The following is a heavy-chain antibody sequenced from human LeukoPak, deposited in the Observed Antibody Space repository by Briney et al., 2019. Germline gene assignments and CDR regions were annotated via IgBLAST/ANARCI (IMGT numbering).Heavy chain of an antibody. CDR1: GFTFSSYS. CDR3: AKDRYDYVWGSYRQYYFDY. D-gene: IGHD3-16*02. Sequence: GGSLRHSCAASGFTFSSYSMNWVRQAPGKGLEWVSSISSSSSYIYYADSVKGRFTFSRDNAKNSLYLQMNSLRAEDTAVYYCAKDRYDYVWGSYRQYYFDYWGQGTLVTVSS. J-gene: IGHJ4*02. CDR2: ISSSSSYI. V-gene: IGHV3-21*01.